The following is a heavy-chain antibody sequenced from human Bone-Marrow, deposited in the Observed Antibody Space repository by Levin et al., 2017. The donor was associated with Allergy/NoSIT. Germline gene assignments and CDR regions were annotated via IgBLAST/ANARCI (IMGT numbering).Heavy chain of an antibody. D-gene: IGHD1-1*01. CDR2: INFNGIT. V-gene: IGHV4-34*01. J-gene: IGHJ4*02. Sequence: SETLSLTCAVHGESFSGYFWTWIRQSPGKGLEWIGQINFNGITTYNPSLKSRVIISVDPTKKQFSLKLTYLTAADTAVYFCARGGEVPSQYYFDYWGQGTLVTVSS. CDR3: ARGGEVPSQYYFDY. CDR1: GESFSGYF.